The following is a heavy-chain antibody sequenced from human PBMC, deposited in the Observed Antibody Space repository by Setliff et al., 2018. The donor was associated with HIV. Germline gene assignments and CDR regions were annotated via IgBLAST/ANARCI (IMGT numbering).Heavy chain of an antibody. Sequence: PGGSLRLSCAASGFTFSSYAMSWVRQAPGKGLEWVSTISGSGASTYYADSVKGRFTISRDNSKNTLYLQMNSLRAEDTAVYYCARDRKGSPDYWGQGTLVTVSS. D-gene: IGHD6-13*01. CDR3: ARDRKGSPDY. CDR2: ISGSGAST. J-gene: IGHJ4*02. V-gene: IGHV3-23*01. CDR1: GFTFSSYA.